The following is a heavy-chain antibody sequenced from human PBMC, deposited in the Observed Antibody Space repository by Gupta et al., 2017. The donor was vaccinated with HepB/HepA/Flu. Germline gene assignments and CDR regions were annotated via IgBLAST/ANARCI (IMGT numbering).Heavy chain of an antibody. Sequence: EVQLVESGGGLVQPGGSLRLSCAAPGFTFSRYDMHWVRQATGKGLEWVSAIGTAGDTYYPGSVKCRFTISRENAKNSLYLQMNSLRAGDTAVYYCARVSSSSWYTDYYYYGMDVWGQGTTVTVSS. D-gene: IGHD6-13*01. V-gene: IGHV3-13*01. CDR1: GFTFSRYD. CDR2: IGTAGDT. J-gene: IGHJ6*02. CDR3: ARVSSSSWYTDYYYYGMDV.